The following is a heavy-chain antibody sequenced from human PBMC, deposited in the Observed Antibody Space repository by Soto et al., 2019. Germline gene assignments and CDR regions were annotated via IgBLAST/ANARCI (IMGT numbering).Heavy chain of an antibody. D-gene: IGHD3-10*01. CDR3: ARESAMVRGVIGLFDY. CDR2: INAGNGNT. Sequence: GASVKVSCKASGYTFTSYAMHWVRQAPGQRLEWMGWINAGNGNTKYSQKFQGRVTITRDTSASTAYMELSSLRSEDTAVYYCARESAMVRGVIGLFDYWGQGTLVTVSS. CDR1: GYTFTSYA. V-gene: IGHV1-3*01. J-gene: IGHJ4*02.